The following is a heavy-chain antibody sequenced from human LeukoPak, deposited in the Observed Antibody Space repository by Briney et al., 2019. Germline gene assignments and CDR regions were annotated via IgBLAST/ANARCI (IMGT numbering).Heavy chain of an antibody. D-gene: IGHD3-16*01. Sequence: ASVKVSCKASVGTFSSYAISWVRQAHGQGLEWMGIINPSGGSTSYAQKFQGRVTMTRDTSTSTAYMELSSLRSEDTAVYYCAIGHFDYWGQGTLVTVSS. CDR3: AIGHFDY. J-gene: IGHJ4*02. V-gene: IGHV1-46*01. CDR2: INPSGGST. CDR1: VGTFSSYA.